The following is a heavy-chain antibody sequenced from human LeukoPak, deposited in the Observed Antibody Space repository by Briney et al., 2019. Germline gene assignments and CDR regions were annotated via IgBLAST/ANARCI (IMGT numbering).Heavy chain of an antibody. Sequence: SETLSLTCTVSGGSISSSSYYWGWIRQPPGKGLEWIGSIYYSGSTYYNPSLKSRVTISVDTSKNQFSLKLSSVTAADTAVYYCARGVMVRGVMNYYYMDVWGKGTTVTISS. CDR3: ARGVMVRGVMNYYYMDV. CDR1: GGSISSSSYY. D-gene: IGHD3-10*01. V-gene: IGHV4-39*01. J-gene: IGHJ6*03. CDR2: IYYSGST.